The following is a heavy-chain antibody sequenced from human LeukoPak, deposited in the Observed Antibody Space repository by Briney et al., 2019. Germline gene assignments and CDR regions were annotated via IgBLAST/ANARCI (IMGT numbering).Heavy chain of an antibody. CDR1: GGSISSGSYY. CDR3: ARESGYLLWFGELLTDY. V-gene: IGHV4-61*02. CDR2: IYTSGST. D-gene: IGHD3-10*01. J-gene: IGHJ4*02. Sequence: PSQTLSLTCTVSGGSISSGSYYWSWIRQPAGKGLEWIGRIYTSGSTNYNPSLKSRVTISVDTSKNQFSLKLSSVTAADTAVYYCARESGYLLWFGELLTDYWGQGTLVTVSS.